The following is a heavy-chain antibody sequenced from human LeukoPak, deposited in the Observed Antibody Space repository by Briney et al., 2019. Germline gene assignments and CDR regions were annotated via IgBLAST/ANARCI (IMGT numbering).Heavy chain of an antibody. Sequence: SETLSLTCTVSGGSMISSSHYWSWIRQPAGKGLEWIGRMFTSGSTTYNPSLKSRVSISIDTSNNQFSLKLSSVTDADTAIYYCARDDSSSWWYFDIWGRGTLVTVSS. CDR1: GGSMISSSHY. V-gene: IGHV4-61*02. J-gene: IGHJ2*01. CDR2: MFTSGST. D-gene: IGHD6-13*01. CDR3: ARDDSSSWWYFDI.